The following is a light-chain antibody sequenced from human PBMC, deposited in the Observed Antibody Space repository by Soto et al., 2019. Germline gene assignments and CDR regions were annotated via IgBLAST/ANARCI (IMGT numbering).Light chain of an antibody. J-gene: IGKJ1*01. CDR1: QTISRW. CDR3: QEYNNHWT. V-gene: IGKV1-5*01. Sequence: IQMTQSPSTLSASVGDTVTITCRASQTISRWLAWYQQKPGKAPRLLIYTASTVESGVQSRFSASGSGTEFTLTISSMAPDDFATYYCQEYNNHWTFGQGTKVDIK. CDR2: TAS.